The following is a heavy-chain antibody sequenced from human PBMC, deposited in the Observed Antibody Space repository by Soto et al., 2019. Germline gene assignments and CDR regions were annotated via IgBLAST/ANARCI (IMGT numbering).Heavy chain of an antibody. D-gene: IGHD3-10*01. V-gene: IGHV2-5*02. CDR1: GFSLTTTGVG. CDR2: IYWDEDV. CDR3: AHRRRGFDP. J-gene: IGHJ5*02. Sequence: QITLKESGPALVKPTQTLTLTCNFSGFSLTTTGVGVGWIRQPPGKALEWLAVIYWDEDVRFSPSLKNRLTITQDTSKNQVVLTMTNMGPVDTATYYCAHRRRGFDPWGQGILVTVSS.